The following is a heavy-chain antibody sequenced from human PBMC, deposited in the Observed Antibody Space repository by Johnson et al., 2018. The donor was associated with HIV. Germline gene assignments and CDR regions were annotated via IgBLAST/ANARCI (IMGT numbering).Heavy chain of an antibody. CDR2: ISYDGSNK. Sequence: QVRLVDSGGGVVQPGKSLRLFCAVSGFTFSTYTMHWVRQAPGRGLEWVAVISYDGSNKYYADSVKGRFTISRDTSRDTLYLQMTSLRPEDTAVYYCARGRKDIAAVDGLDTDGFDTWGQGTMVTVS. CDR1: GFTFSTYT. CDR3: ARGRKDIAAVDGLDTDGFDT. D-gene: IGHD6-13*01. V-gene: IGHV3-30*04. J-gene: IGHJ3*02.